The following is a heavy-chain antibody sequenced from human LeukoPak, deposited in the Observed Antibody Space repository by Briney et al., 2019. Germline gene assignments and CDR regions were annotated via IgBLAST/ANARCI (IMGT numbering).Heavy chain of an antibody. CDR2: IYYSGST. J-gene: IGHJ3*02. Sequence: PSETLSLTCTVSGGSISSSSYYWGWIRQPPGKGLEWIGSIYYSGSTYYNPSLESRVTISVDTSKNEFSLKLSSVTAADTAVYYCARAPDYGDYRGGAFDIWGLGTMVTVSS. CDR3: ARAPDYGDYRGGAFDI. D-gene: IGHD4-17*01. CDR1: GGSISSSSYY. V-gene: IGHV4-39*07.